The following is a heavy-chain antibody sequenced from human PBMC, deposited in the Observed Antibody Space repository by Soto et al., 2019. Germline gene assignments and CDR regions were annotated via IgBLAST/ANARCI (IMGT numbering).Heavy chain of an antibody. CDR2: IYPHTGDT. D-gene: IGHD3-3*01. Sequence: VASVKVSCKASGYIFTGYYLHWMRQAPGQGLEWVGWIYPHTGDTNSARKFRGRVTVTSDTSISTAYMELTRLIPDDTAVYFCARGGCGDFWSAYYPWFGPCAQGTLVTVSS. V-gene: IGHV1-2*02. CDR1: GYIFTGYY. CDR3: ARGGCGDFWSAYYPWFGP. J-gene: IGHJ5*02.